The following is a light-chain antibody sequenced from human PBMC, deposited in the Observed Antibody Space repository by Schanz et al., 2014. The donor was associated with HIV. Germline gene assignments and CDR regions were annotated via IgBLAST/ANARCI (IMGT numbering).Light chain of an antibody. CDR3: QQYDTSSWT. CDR1: QSISSW. Sequence: DIQMTQSPSTLSASVGDRVTITCRASQSISSWLAWYQKKPGKAPKLLIYKASSLESGVPSRFSGSGSGTEFTLTISSLQPDDFATYYCQQYDTSSWTFGLGTKVETK. J-gene: IGKJ1*01. CDR2: KAS. V-gene: IGKV1-5*03.